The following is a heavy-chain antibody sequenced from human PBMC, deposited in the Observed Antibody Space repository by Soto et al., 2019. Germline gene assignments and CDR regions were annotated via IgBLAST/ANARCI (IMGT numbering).Heavy chain of an antibody. J-gene: IGHJ6*02. CDR2: VYYSGST. CDR3: VIYYRAPSPGAMSF. CDR1: GGSISSGDYY. Sequence: NPWETLALTCTVSGGSISSGDYYWSWIRQPPGKGLEWIGAVYYSGSTYYNPSLKSRITISVDTSKNQFSMKLTSVTAADTAVYYCVIYYRAPSPGAMSFCGQGTTVTVS. D-gene: IGHD2-2*01. V-gene: IGHV4-30-4*01.